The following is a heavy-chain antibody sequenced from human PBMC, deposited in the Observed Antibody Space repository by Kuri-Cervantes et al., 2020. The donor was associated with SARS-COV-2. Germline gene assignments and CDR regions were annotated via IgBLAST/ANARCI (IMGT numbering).Heavy chain of an antibody. J-gene: IGHJ4*02. V-gene: IGHV3-74*01. CDR2: INSDGSST. CDR1: GFTFDDYG. D-gene: IGHD2-2*01. CDR3: ARICSSTSCLGNYFDY. Sequence: GESLKISCAASGFTFDDYGMSWVRQAPGKGLEWVSRINSDGSSTSYADSVKGRFTISRDNAKNTLYLQMNSLRAEDTAVYYCARICSSTSCLGNYFDYWGQGTLVTVSS.